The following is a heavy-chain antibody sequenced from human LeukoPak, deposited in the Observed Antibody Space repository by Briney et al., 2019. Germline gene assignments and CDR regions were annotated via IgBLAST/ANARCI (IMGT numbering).Heavy chain of an antibody. J-gene: IGHJ6*03. CDR1: GFTFSSYG. Sequence: PGRSLRLSCAASGFTFSSYGMHWVRQAPGKGLEWVAVISYDGSNKHYADSVKGRFTISRDNSRNTLYLQMNSLRAEDTAVYYCVRGSLASGVVVYYYYYLDVWGKGTTVTVSS. V-gene: IGHV3-30*03. CDR3: VRGSLASGVVVYYYYYLDV. CDR2: ISYDGSNK. D-gene: IGHD3-3*01.